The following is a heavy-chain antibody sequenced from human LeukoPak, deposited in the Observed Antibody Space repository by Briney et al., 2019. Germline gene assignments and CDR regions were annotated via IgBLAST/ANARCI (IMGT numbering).Heavy chain of an antibody. CDR3: AGDSSSWYYFDY. Sequence: GGSLRLSCAASGFTFSSYWMNWVRQAPGKGLEWVSYISSSGSTIYYADSVKGRFTISRDNAKNSLYLQMNSLRAEDTAVYYCAGDSSSWYYFDYWGQGTLVTVSS. D-gene: IGHD6-13*01. CDR1: GFTFSSYW. J-gene: IGHJ4*02. V-gene: IGHV3-48*04. CDR2: ISSSGSTI.